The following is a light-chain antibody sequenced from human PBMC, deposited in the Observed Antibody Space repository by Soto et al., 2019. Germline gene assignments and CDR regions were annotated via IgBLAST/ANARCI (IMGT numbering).Light chain of an antibody. CDR3: QTWGTGTNWV. Sequence: QSVLTQSPSASASLGASVKLTCTLSSGHSSYAIAWHQQQPEKGPRYLMKLNSDGSHSKGDGIPDRFSGSSSGAERYLTISSLQSEDEADYSCQTWGTGTNWVFGGGTKLTVL. J-gene: IGLJ3*02. CDR1: SGHSSYA. V-gene: IGLV4-69*01. CDR2: LNSDGSH.